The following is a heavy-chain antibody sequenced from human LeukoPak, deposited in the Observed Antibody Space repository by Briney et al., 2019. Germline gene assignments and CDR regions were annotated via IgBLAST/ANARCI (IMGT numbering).Heavy chain of an antibody. CDR1: GDSISRSY. CDR3: ARDLVTVTKGFDI. D-gene: IGHD4-17*01. CDR2: IYNSGST. Sequence: SETLSLTCKVSGDSISRSYWSWIRQPPGRGLEWLGYIYNSGSTNYNPSLKSRVTISIDTSKNQFSLKLSSVTAADTAVYYCARDLVTVTKGFDIWGQGTIVSVSS. V-gene: IGHV4-59*01. J-gene: IGHJ3*02.